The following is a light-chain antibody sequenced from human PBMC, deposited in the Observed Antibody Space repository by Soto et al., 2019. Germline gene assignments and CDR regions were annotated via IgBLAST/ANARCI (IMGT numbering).Light chain of an antibody. CDR3: TSCITAHTRCV. Sequence: QSALTQPASVSGSPGQSITISCTGTSSDIGRYNYVSWFQQHPGKVPKLVIFEVNYRPSGVSDRFSGSKSGNTASLTITGLQAEDEADYYCTSCITAHTRCVFGSGTMLTVL. CDR1: SSDIGRYNY. CDR2: EVN. J-gene: IGLJ1*01. V-gene: IGLV2-14*01.